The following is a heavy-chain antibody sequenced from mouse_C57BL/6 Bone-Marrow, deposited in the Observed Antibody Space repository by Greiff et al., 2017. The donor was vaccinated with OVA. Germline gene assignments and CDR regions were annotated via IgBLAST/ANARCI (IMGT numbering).Heavy chain of an antibody. D-gene: IGHD1-1*01. CDR1: GFTFSDYY. CDR3: AREGYGSSYGY. Sequence: EVKLVESGGGLVQPGGSLKLSCAASGFTFSDYYMYWVRQTPEKRLEWVAYISNGGGSTYYPDTVKGRYTITRDNAKNTLYLQKSRLKSEDTAMYYCAREGYGSSYGYWGQGTTLTVSS. CDR2: ISNGGGST. J-gene: IGHJ2*01. V-gene: IGHV5-12*01.